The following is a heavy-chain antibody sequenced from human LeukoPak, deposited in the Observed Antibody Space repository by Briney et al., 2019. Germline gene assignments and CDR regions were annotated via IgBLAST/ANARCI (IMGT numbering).Heavy chain of an antibody. V-gene: IGHV1-18*01. CDR1: GYLFTSYG. Sequence: ASLKVSCKTSGYLFTSYGITWVRQAPGQGLEWMGWISGYNGKTNYAEKLQGGVTMTIDTSTATAYMELTSLRFDDTAVYYCARALRAYYDSSGCYHQPDAFDFWGQGTVVSVSS. CDR3: ARALRAYYDSSGCYHQPDAFDF. J-gene: IGHJ3*01. CDR2: ISGYNGKT. D-gene: IGHD3-22*01.